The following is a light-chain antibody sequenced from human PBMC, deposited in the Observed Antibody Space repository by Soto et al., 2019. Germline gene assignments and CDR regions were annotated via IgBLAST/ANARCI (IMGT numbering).Light chain of an antibody. V-gene: IGLV2-11*01. CDR3: CSYAGSSTWV. Sequence: QSALTQPRSVSGSPGQSVTISCTGTSSDVGGYNYVSWYQQHPGKAPKLMIYDVSNWPSGVPDRFSGSKSGNTASLTISGLQAEDEADYYCCSYAGSSTWVFGGGTQLTVL. J-gene: IGLJ3*02. CDR1: SSDVGGYNY. CDR2: DVS.